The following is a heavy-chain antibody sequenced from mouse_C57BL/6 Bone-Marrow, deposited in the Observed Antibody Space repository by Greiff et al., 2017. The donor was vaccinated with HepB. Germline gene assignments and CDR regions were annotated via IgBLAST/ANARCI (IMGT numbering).Heavy chain of an antibody. Sequence: QVQLQQSGAELARPGASVKLSCKASGYTFTSYGISWVKQRTGQGLEWIGEIYPRSGNTYYNEKFKGKATLTADKSSSTAYMELRSLTSEDSAVYFCARRGRYFWFAYWGQGTLVTVSA. CDR1: GYTFTSYG. D-gene: IGHD2-14*01. J-gene: IGHJ3*01. CDR3: ARRGRYFWFAY. V-gene: IGHV1-81*01. CDR2: IYPRSGNT.